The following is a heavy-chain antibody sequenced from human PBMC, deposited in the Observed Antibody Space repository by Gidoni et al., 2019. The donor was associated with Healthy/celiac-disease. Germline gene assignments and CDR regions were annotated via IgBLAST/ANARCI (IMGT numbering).Heavy chain of an antibody. CDR2: INHSGST. J-gene: IGHJ4*02. Sequence: QVQLQHRRAGMLKPSEPLSLTCAVHGGSSRGYYWCWIRQPPGKGLEWVGEINHSGSTNYNPSLKKLVTIAVDTSKNQFSLKLSYVTAADTAVYYCARGARSGIAAAGLFDYWGQGTLVTVSS. D-gene: IGHD6-13*01. CDR3: ARGARSGIAAAGLFDY. CDR1: GGSSRGYY. V-gene: IGHV4-34*01.